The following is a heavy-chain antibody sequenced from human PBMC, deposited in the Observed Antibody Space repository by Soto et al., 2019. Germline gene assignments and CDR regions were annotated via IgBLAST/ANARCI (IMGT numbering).Heavy chain of an antibody. CDR3: AAGGQLVGTGFDY. J-gene: IGHJ4*02. CDR1: GGSISSSNW. Sequence: PSETLSLTCAVSGGSISSSNWWSCVRQPPGKGLEWIGEIYHSGSTNYNPSLKSRVTISVDKSKNQFSLKLSSVTAADTAVYYCAAGGQLVGTGFDYWGQGTLVTVSS. D-gene: IGHD6-6*01. CDR2: IYHSGST. V-gene: IGHV4-4*02.